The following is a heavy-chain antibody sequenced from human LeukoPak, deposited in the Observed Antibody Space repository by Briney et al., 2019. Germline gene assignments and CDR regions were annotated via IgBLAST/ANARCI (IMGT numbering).Heavy chain of an antibody. CDR2: INSDGSST. CDR1: GFTFSSYW. D-gene: IGHD4-17*01. V-gene: IGHV3-74*01. Sequence: GGSLRLSCAASGFTFSSYWMHWVRQAPGKGLVWVSRINSDGSSTSYADSVKGRFTISRHNAKRSLYLQMNSLRAEDTAVYYCARDLGGYGDYATNFDYWGQGTLVTVSS. J-gene: IGHJ4*02. CDR3: ARDLGGYGDYATNFDY.